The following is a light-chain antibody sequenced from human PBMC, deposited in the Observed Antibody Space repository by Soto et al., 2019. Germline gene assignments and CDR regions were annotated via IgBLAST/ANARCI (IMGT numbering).Light chain of an antibody. CDR1: QSVSIN. Sequence: VMTLSPATLSVSPGERATLSCRVSQSVSINLAWYQQIPGQAPRLLIYGASTRATGIPARFSGSGSGTDFILTISSLQSEDFAVYCCQQYNNWPPITFGQGTRLE. V-gene: IGKV3-15*01. CDR2: GAS. J-gene: IGKJ5*01. CDR3: QQYNNWPPIT.